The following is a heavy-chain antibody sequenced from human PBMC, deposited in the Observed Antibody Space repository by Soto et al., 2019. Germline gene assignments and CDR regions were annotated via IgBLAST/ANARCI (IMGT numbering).Heavy chain of an antibody. CDR1: GFTFSSYG. V-gene: IGHV3-30*18. J-gene: IGHJ3*02. Sequence: ESGGGVVQPGRSLRLSCAASGFTFSSYGMHWVRQAPGKGLEWVAVISYDGSNKYYADSVKSRLTISRDNSKNTLYLQMNSLRGEDTAVYYCAKDNGSGCDWLRVGDASDIWGQGTMVTVSS. CDR2: ISYDGSNK. D-gene: IGHD5-12*01. CDR3: AKDNGSGCDWLRVGDASDI.